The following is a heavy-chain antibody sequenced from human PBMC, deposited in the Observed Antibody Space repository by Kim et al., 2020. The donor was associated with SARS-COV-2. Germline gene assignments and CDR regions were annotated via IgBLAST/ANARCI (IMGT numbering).Heavy chain of an antibody. CDR2: ISAYNGNT. CDR3: ARVVYDYVWGSYPDAFDI. CDR1: GYTFTSYG. V-gene: IGHV1-18*01. J-gene: IGHJ3*02. Sequence: ASVKVSCKASGYTFTSYGISWVRQAPGQGLEWMGWISAYNGNTNYAQKLQGRVTMTTDTSTSTAYMELRSLRSDDTAVYYCARVVYDYVWGSYPDAFDIWGQGTMVTVSS. D-gene: IGHD3-16*01.